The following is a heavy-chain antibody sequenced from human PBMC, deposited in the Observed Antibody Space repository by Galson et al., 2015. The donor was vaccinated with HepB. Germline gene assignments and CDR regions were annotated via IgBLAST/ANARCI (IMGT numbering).Heavy chain of an antibody. V-gene: IGHV1-69*13. CDR3: ARVPGRSLLRGAGAFDI. CDR2: IIPIFGTA. D-gene: IGHD3-10*01. J-gene: IGHJ3*02. CDR1: GGTFSSYA. Sequence: SVKVSCKASGGTFSSYAISWVRQAPGQGLEWMGGIIPIFGTANYAQKFQGRVTITADESTSTAYMELSSLRSEDTAVYYCARVPGRSLLRGAGAFDIWGQGTMVTVSS.